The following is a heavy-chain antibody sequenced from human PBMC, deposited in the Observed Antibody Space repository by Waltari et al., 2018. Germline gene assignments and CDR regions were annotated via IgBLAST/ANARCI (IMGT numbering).Heavy chain of an antibody. CDR2: IPQTGNT. CDR3: ARWDSPGRYFGD. D-gene: IGHD1-20*01. V-gene: IGHV4-59*08. CDR1: GGSINHYF. Sequence: QVQLQESGPGLVKPSETLSLTCSGSGGSINHYFWNWIRHPPGKGLQWTGYIPQTGNTKCNPSLKSRVTMAVDTSNSQFSLRLTSVSATDTAVYFCARWDSPGRYFGDWGQGTPVTVSS. J-gene: IGHJ4*02.